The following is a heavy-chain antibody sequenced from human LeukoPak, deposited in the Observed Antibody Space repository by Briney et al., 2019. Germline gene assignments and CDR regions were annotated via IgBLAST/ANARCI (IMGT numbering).Heavy chain of an antibody. Sequence: PGGSLRLSCAASGFTFSSYGMHWVRQAPGKGLEWVAVIWYDGSNKYYADSVKGRFTIPRDNSKNTLYLQMNSLRAEDTAVYYCARVRIPFIAVFDYWGQGTLVTVSS. CDR3: ARVRIPFIAVFDY. CDR1: GFTFSSYG. CDR2: IWYDGSNK. D-gene: IGHD6-19*01. J-gene: IGHJ4*02. V-gene: IGHV3-33*01.